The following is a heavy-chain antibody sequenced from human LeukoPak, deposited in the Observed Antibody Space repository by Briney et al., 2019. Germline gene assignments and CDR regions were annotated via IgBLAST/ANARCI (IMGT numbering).Heavy chain of an antibody. D-gene: IGHD6-13*01. V-gene: IGHV4-59*08. J-gene: IGHJ3*02. CDR3: VKAAPGPHDAFDI. CDR2: IHYSGTT. Sequence: PSESLSLTCTVSGDSISSYYWSWIRQPPWKGLEWIANIHYSGTTNYNPPLKSRVTISIDTSKNQFSLRLSSVTATDTAVYYCVKAAPGPHDAFDIWGQGTMVTVSS. CDR1: GDSISSYY.